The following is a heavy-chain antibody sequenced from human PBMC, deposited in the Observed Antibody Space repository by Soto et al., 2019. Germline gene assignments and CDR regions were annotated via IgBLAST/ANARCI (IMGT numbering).Heavy chain of an antibody. V-gene: IGHV3-66*01. CDR3: ARGRGSTGYLGREHYFDY. CDR1: GFSVTNNY. CDR2: IDIGGNT. J-gene: IGHJ4*02. Sequence: EVQVVESGGGLVQPGGSLRLSCAASGFSVTNNYMNWVRQAPGKGLEWVSIIDIGGNTYYADSVKDRFTISRDNSRNTRHLHMASLRAEDTAVYYCARGRGSTGYLGREHYFDYWGQGTLVTVSP. D-gene: IGHD2-2*01.